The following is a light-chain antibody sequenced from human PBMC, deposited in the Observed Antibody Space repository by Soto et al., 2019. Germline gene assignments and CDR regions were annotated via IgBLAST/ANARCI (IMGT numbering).Light chain of an antibody. V-gene: IGLV2-23*02. Sequence: QSVLTQPASVSGYPGQSITISCIGINSDVGNHNLVSWYQEHPGKAPKLIIYDVNKRPSGVADRFSGSRSGNTASLTISDLQTEDEADFYCCSYVGSSKSLLFGGGTKLTVL. CDR3: CSYVGSSKSLL. CDR2: DVN. CDR1: NSDVGNHNL. J-gene: IGLJ2*01.